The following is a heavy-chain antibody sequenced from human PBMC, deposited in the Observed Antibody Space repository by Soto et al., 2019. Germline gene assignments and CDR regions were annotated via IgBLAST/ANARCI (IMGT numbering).Heavy chain of an antibody. Sequence: ASVKVSCKASGGTFSSYAISWVRQAPGQGHGWMGGIIPIFGTANYAQKFQGRVTITADESTSTAYMELSSLRSEDTAVYYCAREGVLQYSSSSVWFDPWGQGTLVTVS. CDR3: AREGVLQYSSSSVWFDP. CDR2: IIPIFGTA. V-gene: IGHV1-69*13. CDR1: GGTFSSYA. D-gene: IGHD6-6*01. J-gene: IGHJ5*02.